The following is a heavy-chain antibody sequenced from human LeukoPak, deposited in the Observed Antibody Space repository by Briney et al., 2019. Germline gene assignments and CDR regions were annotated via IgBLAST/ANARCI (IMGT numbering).Heavy chain of an antibody. CDR3: AKSKGSGYDWDY. CDR1: GFTFSSYD. D-gene: IGHD5-12*01. Sequence: GGSLRLSCAASGFTFSSYDMSWVRQAPGKGLEWVSAISGSGGSTYYADSVKGRFTISRDNSKNTLYLQMNSLRAEDTAVYYCAKSKGSGYDWDYWGQATLVTVSS. J-gene: IGHJ4*02. V-gene: IGHV3-23*01. CDR2: ISGSGGST.